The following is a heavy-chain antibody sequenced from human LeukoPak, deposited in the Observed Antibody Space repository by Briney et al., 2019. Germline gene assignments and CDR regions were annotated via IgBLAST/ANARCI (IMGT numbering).Heavy chain of an antibody. CDR1: GGSISSGDYY. J-gene: IGHJ4*02. Sequence: PSETLSLTCTVSGGSISSGDYYWSWIRQPPGTGLEWIGYIYYSGSTYYNPSPKSRVTISVDTSKNQFSLKLSSVTAADTAVYYCARGWSSREIIPLLYFDYWGQGTLVTVSS. D-gene: IGHD2-15*01. CDR2: IYYSGST. V-gene: IGHV4-30-4*01. CDR3: ARGWSSREIIPLLYFDY.